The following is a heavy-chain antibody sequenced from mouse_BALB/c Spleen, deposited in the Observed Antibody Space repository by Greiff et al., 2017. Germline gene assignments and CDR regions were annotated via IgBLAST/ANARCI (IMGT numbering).Heavy chain of an antibody. CDR3: ARSRGRLLRYDY. V-gene: IGHV1-9*01. D-gene: IGHD1-1*01. CDR1: GYTFSSYW. Sequence: VQLQQSGAELMKPGASVKISCKATGYTFSSYWIEWVKQRPGHGLEWIGEILPGSGSTNYHEKFKGKATFTADTSSNTAYMQLSSLTSEDSAVYYCARSRGRLLRYDYWGQGTTLTVSS. CDR2: ILPGSGST. J-gene: IGHJ2*01.